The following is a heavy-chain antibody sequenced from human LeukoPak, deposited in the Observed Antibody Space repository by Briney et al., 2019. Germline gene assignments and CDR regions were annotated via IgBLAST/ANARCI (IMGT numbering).Heavy chain of an antibody. CDR3: AANYYDSSGYDN. CDR1: GGSISSYY. Sequence: SETLSLTCTVSGGSISSYYWSWIRQPPGKGLEWIGYIYYSGSTNYNPSLKSRVTISVDTSKNQFSLKLSSVTAADTAVYYCAANYYDSSGYDNWGQGTLVTVSS. J-gene: IGHJ4*02. D-gene: IGHD3-22*01. V-gene: IGHV4-59*08. CDR2: IYYSGST.